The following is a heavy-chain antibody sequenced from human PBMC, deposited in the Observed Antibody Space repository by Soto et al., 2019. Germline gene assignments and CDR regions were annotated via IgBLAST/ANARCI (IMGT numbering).Heavy chain of an antibody. CDR1: GFIFSSYA. CDR3: AKRTSSAGGWFDP. D-gene: IGHD2-8*01. Sequence: EVQLLESGGDLVQPGGSLRLSCAASGFIFSSYAMSWARQAPGMGLEWVSTISGGGDKTWYTDSVKGRFTISRDNSQNTLYLQMNSLRDDDTAIYFCAKRTSSAGGWFDPWGQGTLVTVSS. J-gene: IGHJ5*02. CDR2: ISGGGDKT. V-gene: IGHV3-23*01.